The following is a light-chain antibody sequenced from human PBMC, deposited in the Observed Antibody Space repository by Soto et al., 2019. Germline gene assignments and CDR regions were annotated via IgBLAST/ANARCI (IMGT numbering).Light chain of an antibody. CDR3: QQYGSSPPYT. CDR1: QTISSSY. CDR2: GAS. J-gene: IGKJ2*01. Sequence: EIVLTQSPGTLSLSPGERATLSCRASQTISSSYFAWYQQKPGQAPRLLIFGASSRATGIPHRFSGDGSGTEFTLTISRLEPEDFAVYYCQQYGSSPPYTFGQGTKLELK. V-gene: IGKV3-20*01.